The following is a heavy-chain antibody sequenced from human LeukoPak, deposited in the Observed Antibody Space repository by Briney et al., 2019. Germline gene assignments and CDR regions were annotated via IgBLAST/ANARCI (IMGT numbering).Heavy chain of an antibody. CDR1: GGSISSYY. CDR3: ARRSYYSDSSGYTHFDY. J-gene: IGHJ4*02. Sequence: ETLSLTCTVSGGSISSYYWSWIRQPPGKGLEWIGYIYYSGSTNYNPSLKSRVTISVDTSKNQFSLKLSSVTAADTAVYYCARRSYYSDSSGYTHFDYWGQGTLVTISS. V-gene: IGHV4-59*01. CDR2: IYYSGST. D-gene: IGHD3-22*01.